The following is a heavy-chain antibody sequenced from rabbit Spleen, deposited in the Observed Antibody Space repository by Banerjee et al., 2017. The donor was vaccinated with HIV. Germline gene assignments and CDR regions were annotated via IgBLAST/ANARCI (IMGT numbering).Heavy chain of an antibody. V-gene: IGHV1S45*01. J-gene: IGHJ4*01. CDR2: INMVTGKS. CDR3: ARDGAGGSYFAL. CDR1: GVSLNDKDV. D-gene: IGHD8-1*01. Sequence: QEQLVESRGDLVKPEGSLTLTCKASGVSLNDKDVMCWVRQAPGKGLEWIACINMVTGKSVYASWAKGRFSMSRTSSTTVTLQMTSLTAADTATYFCARDGAGGSYFALWGPGTLVTVS.